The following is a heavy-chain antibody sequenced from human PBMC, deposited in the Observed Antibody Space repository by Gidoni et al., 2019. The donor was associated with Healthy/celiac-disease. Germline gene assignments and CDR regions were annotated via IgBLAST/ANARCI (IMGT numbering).Heavy chain of an antibody. D-gene: IGHD6-13*01. CDR1: GSTLDDYA. J-gene: IGHJ4*02. Sequence: EVQLVESGGGLVQPGRSLRLSCAASGSTLDDYAMHWVRQAPGKGLEWVSGISWNSGSIGYADSVKGRFTISRDNAKNSLYLQMNSLRAEDTALYYCAKAQYSSSWYYFDYWGQGTLVTVSS. CDR3: AKAQYSSSWYYFDY. V-gene: IGHV3-9*01. CDR2: ISWNSGSI.